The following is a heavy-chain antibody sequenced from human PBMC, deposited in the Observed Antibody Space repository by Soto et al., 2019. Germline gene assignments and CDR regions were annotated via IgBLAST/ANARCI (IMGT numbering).Heavy chain of an antibody. V-gene: IGHV2-5*01. Sequence: GPALVNPTHTLTLTCIFSGFSLRTSVVGVGWIRQPPGKSLEWLGFIYWNDDKRYSPSMKSRLTITKDTSKNQVVLTMTNMDPVDTATYYCAKSGSSGWYGWFGPWGQGTLVTVYS. CDR3: AKSGSSGWYGWFGP. J-gene: IGHJ5*02. D-gene: IGHD6-19*01. CDR1: GFSLRTSVVG. CDR2: IYWNDDK.